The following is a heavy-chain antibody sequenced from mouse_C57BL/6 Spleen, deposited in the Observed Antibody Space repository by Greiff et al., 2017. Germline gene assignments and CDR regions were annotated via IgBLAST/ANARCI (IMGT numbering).Heavy chain of an antibody. CDR1: GYTFTSYW. CDR2: IDPSDSYT. V-gene: IGHV1-59*01. CDR3: ASPNFGGV. Sequence: QVQLQQPGAELVRPGTSVKLSCKASGYTFTSYWMPWVKQRPGQGLEWIGVIDPSDSYTNYNQKFKGKATLTVDTSSSTAYMQLSSLTSEDSAVYYCASPNFGGVWGTGTTVTVSS. J-gene: IGHJ1*03.